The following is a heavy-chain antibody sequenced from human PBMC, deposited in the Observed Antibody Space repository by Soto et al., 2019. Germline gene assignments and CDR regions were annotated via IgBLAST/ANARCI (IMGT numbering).Heavy chain of an antibody. CDR2: VSYDGSET. CDR1: GFIFSSYA. Sequence: GGSLRLSCAASGFIFSSYAMHWVRQAPGKGLEWVAFVSYDGSETYHADSVKGRFTISRDNSKNTLFLQMNSLRIEDTAVYYCAKAHYYSSGSYNAWGQGTLVTVSS. D-gene: IGHD3-10*01. J-gene: IGHJ5*02. V-gene: IGHV3-30*18. CDR3: AKAHYYSSGSYNA.